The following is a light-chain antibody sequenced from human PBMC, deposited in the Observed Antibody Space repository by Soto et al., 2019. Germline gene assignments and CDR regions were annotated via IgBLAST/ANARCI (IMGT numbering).Light chain of an antibody. CDR2: EVT. CDR3: CTCGGPNKI. Sequence: QSALTQPPSASGSPGQSITISCTGTSSDVGAYNYVSWYQHHPGKAPKLVIYEVTKRPSGLPDRFSGGKSVNTASLTVSGMHAADEADNYCCTCGGPNKIFGGGTQLTVL. V-gene: IGLV2-8*01. J-gene: IGLJ2*01. CDR1: SSDVGAYNY.